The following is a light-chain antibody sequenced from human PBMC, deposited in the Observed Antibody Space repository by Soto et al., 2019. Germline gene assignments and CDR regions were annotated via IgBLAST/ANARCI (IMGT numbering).Light chain of an antibody. CDR2: HAS. J-gene: IGKJ5*01. CDR1: QNITNN. Sequence: DIQMTQSPSSLSSSIGDIFTITCQSSQNITNNLSWYQQKPGKAPNLLIYHASKLAKGVTSRFSGSGSGTDFSFIITSLQREDLATYYCQQYYGLPPLTFGQGKRLEI. V-gene: IGKV1-33*01. CDR3: QQYYGLPPLT.